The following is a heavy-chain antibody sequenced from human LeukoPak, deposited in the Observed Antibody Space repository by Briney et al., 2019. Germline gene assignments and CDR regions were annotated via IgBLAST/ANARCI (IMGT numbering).Heavy chain of an antibody. CDR3: ARLSIVGASLDY. J-gene: IGHJ4*02. CDR1: GFSLSTSGMC. CDR2: IDWDDDK. Sequence: SGPTLVNPTHPLTLTCTFSGFSLSTSGMCVSWIRQPPGKALEWLSRIDWDDDKYYSTSLKPRLTISTDTSKDQVVLTMTTMDPVDTATYYCARLSIVGASLDYWGQGTLVTVSS. V-gene: IGHV2-70*11. D-gene: IGHD1-26*01.